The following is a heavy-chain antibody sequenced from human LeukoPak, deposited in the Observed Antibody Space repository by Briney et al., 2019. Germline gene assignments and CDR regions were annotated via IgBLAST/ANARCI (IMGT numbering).Heavy chain of an antibody. CDR3: AKERVTTTCFDY. CDR1: GFTLGTSS. CDR2: ISGSGGTT. J-gene: IGHJ4*02. V-gene: IGHV3-23*01. Sequence: PGGSLRLSCAASGFTLGTSSMTWVRQAPGRGLEWVSIISGSGGTTYYADSVKGRFTISRDNSKNTLYLQMNSLRAVDTAVYYCAKERVTTTCFDYWGQGTLVTVSS. D-gene: IGHD4-17*01.